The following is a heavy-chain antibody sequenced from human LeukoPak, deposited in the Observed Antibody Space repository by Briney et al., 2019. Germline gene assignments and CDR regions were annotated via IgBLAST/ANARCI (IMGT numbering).Heavy chain of an antibody. V-gene: IGHV3-74*01. Sequence: GGFLRLSCVASGFTFSTYWMHWVRQAPGKGLEWVSRLDRDGTTTSYADSVYGRFTISRDNAKSTLYLQMRSLRAEDTAVYYCVRDTENIGYDAFEFWGHGTLVTVSS. CDR1: GFTFSTYW. CDR2: LDRDGTTT. J-gene: IGHJ5*01. D-gene: IGHD2/OR15-2a*01. CDR3: VRDTENIGYDAFEF.